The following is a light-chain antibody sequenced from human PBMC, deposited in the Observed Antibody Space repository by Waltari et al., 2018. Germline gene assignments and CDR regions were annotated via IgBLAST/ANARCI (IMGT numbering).Light chain of an antibody. J-gene: IGLJ1*01. Sequence: QSALAQPASVSASPGESITISCTGTSSDIGIFSYVSWYQQHPGKPPKLSIYEVTTRPSGISNRFSGSRSGHTASLTISGLRAEDEADYYCSSYTSSSTYVFGTGTRVTVL. V-gene: IGLV2-14*01. CDR2: EVT. CDR3: SSYTSSSTYV. CDR1: SSDIGIFSY.